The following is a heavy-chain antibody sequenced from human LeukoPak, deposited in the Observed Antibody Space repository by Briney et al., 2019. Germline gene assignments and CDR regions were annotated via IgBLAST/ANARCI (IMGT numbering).Heavy chain of an antibody. V-gene: IGHV3-30*04. CDR3: ARTPERFGQGQLDY. CDR1: GFTFSSFA. CDR2: ISYHGSNK. J-gene: IGHJ4*02. Sequence: GGSLRLSCGASGFTFSSFAMHWVRQAPGKGLEWVTLISYHGSNKEYADSVKGRFIISRDNPKNTLYLEMNTLRIEDTGVYYCARTPERFGQGQLDYWGQGTLVTVSS. D-gene: IGHD3-10*01.